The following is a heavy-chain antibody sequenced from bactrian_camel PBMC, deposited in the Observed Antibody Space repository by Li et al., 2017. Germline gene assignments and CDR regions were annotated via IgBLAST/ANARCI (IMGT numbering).Heavy chain of an antibody. D-gene: IGHD2*01. CDR2: IDSNGRT. J-gene: IGHJ4*01. Sequence: VQLVESGGGSVQGGDSLRLSCVASRYTYTYSTYRMGWFRQAPGKEREGVAVIDSNGRTSYAPSVWGRFTISRDYAKNTLSLQMNSLKTEDTAVYYCAAGCPSILAVQLWGQGTQVTVS. CDR3: AAGCPSILAVQL. V-gene: IGHV3S10*01. CDR1: RYTYTYSTYR.